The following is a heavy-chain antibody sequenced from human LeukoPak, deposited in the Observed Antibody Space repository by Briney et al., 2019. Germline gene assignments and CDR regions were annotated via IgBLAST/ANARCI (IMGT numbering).Heavy chain of an antibody. D-gene: IGHD6-13*01. J-gene: IGHJ3*02. Sequence: SETLSLTCTVSGGSVSSGRYYWSWIRQPPGKGLEWLGYIYYSGSTNYNPSLKSRVTLSVDTSKNQFSLKLSSVTAAATAVYYCARDSPYSSSGHSDAVDIWGGGTMVAVSS. V-gene: IGHV4-61*01. CDR2: IYYSGST. CDR1: GGSVSSGRYY. CDR3: ARDSPYSSSGHSDAVDI.